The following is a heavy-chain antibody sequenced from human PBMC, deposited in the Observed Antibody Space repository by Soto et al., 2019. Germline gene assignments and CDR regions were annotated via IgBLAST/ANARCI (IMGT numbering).Heavy chain of an antibody. CDR3: ARESYCTNGVCDDAFDI. CDR2: LYRGGSK. V-gene: IGHV3-53*01. CDR1: VFTVSSNY. D-gene: IGHD2-8*01. J-gene: IGHJ3*02. Sequence: GGSLGLTCASSVFTVSSNYMSWVRQAPGKGLEWVSVLYRGGSKYYADCVKCRFTISRDNSKNTLYLQMKSLRAEDPAVYYCARESYCTNGVCDDAFDIWGQGTMVTVSS.